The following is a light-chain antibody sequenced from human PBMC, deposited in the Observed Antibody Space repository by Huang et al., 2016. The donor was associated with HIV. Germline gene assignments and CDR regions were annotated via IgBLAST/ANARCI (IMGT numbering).Light chain of an antibody. CDR3: QHYYRAPFT. CDR2: STS. Sequence: DIQMTQSPSSLSASVGDNVNITCRASQDIANSLAWYQQRPGKAPKRLLYSTSKLASGVPSRFSGSGSGTHYTLTISDLQSEDPATYYCQHYYRAPFTFGQGTRLEIK. CDR1: QDIANS. V-gene: IGKV1-NL1*01. J-gene: IGKJ2*01.